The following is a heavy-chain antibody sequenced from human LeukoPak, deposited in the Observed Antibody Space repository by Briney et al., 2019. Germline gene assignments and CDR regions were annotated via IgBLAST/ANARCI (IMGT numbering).Heavy chain of an antibody. CDR3: TAPLGSSDDYDENTFDY. CDR2: IRNKANSYAT. Sequence: GGSLRLSCAASGFTFSGSAMHWVRQASGKGLEWVGRIRNKANSYATTYAASVEGRFSNSRDDSKTTLFLQMKSLKTEDTAVYYCTAPLGSSDDYDENTFDYWGQGTLVTVSS. V-gene: IGHV3-73*01. CDR1: GFTFSGSA. J-gene: IGHJ4*02. D-gene: IGHD3-16*01.